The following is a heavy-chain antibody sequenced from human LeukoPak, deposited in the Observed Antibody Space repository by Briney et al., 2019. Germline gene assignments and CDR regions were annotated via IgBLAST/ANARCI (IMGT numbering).Heavy chain of an antibody. D-gene: IGHD1-26*01. Sequence: SVKVSCKASGGTFSSYAISWVRQAPGQGLEWMGRIIPILGIANYAQKFQGRVTITADKSTSTAYVELSSLRSEDTAVYYCARDTGGSYYGYWGQGTLVTVSS. CDR2: IIPILGIA. V-gene: IGHV1-69*04. CDR1: GGTFSSYA. CDR3: ARDTGGSYYGY. J-gene: IGHJ4*02.